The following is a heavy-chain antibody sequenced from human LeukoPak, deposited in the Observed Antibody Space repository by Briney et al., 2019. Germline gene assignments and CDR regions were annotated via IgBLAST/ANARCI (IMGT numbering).Heavy chain of an antibody. J-gene: IGHJ5*02. CDR1: EFTFSNYA. D-gene: IGHD1-14*01. V-gene: IGHV3-23*01. CDR3: AKGSGINHYHWTAP. CDR2: ISGGGGST. Sequence: PGGSLRLSCAASEFTFSNYAMNWVRQAPGKGLEWVSGISGGGGSTYYADSVKGRFTISRDNSKNTLYLQMDSLRAEDTALYYCAKGSGINHYHWTAPWGRGTLVTVSS.